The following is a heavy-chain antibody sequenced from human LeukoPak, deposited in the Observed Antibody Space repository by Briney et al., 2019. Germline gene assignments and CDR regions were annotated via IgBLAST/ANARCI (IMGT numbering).Heavy chain of an antibody. CDR2: IYHSGST. V-gene: IGHV4-30-2*01. CDR3: ARDRGQYYYGSGSYYSLGYFDY. Sequence: SQTLSLTCAVSGGSISSGGYSWSWIRQPPGKGLEWIGYIYHSGSTYYNPSLKRRVTISVDRSKNQFPLKLSSVTAADTAVYYCARDRGQYYYGSGSYYSLGYFDYWGQGTLVTVSS. D-gene: IGHD3-10*01. CDR1: GGSISSGGYS. J-gene: IGHJ4*02.